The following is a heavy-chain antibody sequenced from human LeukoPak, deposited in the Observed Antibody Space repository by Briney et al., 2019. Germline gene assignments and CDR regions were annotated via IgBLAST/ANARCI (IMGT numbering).Heavy chain of an antibody. D-gene: IGHD5-18*01. J-gene: IGHJ3*02. Sequence: PGGSLRLSCAASGFTFSTYWMSWVRQAPGKGLGWVANMDQDGTEKNYVDSVKGRFTISRDNAKNLLYVQMNSLRAEDTAVYYCARDRGYSTFDIWGQGTMVTVSS. CDR2: MDQDGTEK. V-gene: IGHV3-7*05. CDR1: GFTFSTYW. CDR3: ARDRGYSTFDI.